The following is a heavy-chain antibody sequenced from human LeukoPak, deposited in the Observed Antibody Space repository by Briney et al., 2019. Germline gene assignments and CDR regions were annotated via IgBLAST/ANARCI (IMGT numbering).Heavy chain of an antibody. V-gene: IGHV4-59*01. D-gene: IGHD6-13*01. J-gene: IGHJ4*02. CDR3: GRPGGYSSSWSP. CDR2: IYYSGGT. CDR1: GGSISTYY. Sequence: SETLSLTCTVSGGSISTYYWNWIRQPPGKGLERIGYIYYSGGTNYNPSLKSRVTISVDTSKNQFSLKLNPVTAGTTAVIYCGRPGGYSSSWSPGGQGTLVSVS.